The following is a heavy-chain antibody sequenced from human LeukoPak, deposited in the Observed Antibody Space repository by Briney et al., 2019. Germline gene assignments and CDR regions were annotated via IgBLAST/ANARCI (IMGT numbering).Heavy chain of an antibody. CDR3: GGGHVDLIDH. D-gene: IGHD5-24*01. J-gene: IGHJ4*02. V-gene: IGHV3-74*01. CDR2: LNGDGSIT. CDR1: GFTFRSSW. Sequence: GESLRISCAASGFTFRSSWMHWVRQAPGKGLMWMSRLNGDGSITSSADSVKGRLIISRDNAKNTLYLQMNSLRAEDTAIYFCGGGHVDLIDHWGRGTLVTVSS.